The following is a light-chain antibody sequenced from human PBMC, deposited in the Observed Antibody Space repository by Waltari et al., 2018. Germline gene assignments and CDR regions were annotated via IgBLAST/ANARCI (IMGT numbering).Light chain of an antibody. Sequence: EMVLTQSPGTRSLSPGEGATLSCRASQSVSRTLAWYQQKPGQAPSLLIYGASRRATGIPDRFSGSGSGTDFSLTISRLEPDDSAVYFCQHYVSLPATFGQGTKVEIK. CDR2: GAS. J-gene: IGKJ1*01. V-gene: IGKV3-20*01. CDR3: QHYVSLPAT. CDR1: QSVSRT.